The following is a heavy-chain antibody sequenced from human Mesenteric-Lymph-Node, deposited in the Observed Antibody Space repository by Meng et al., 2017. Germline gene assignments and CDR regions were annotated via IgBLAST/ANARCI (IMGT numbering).Heavy chain of an antibody. CDR2: ISISGGST. CDR1: GFTFSNYA. Sequence: GESLKISCAASGFTFSNYAMTWVRQAPGKGLEWVSAISISGGSTYYADSVKGRFTISRDNSKNTLYLQMNSLRAEDTAVYYCAKGYCNGGSCSYFDYWGQGTLVTVSS. CDR3: AKGYCNGGSCSYFDY. D-gene: IGHD2-15*01. V-gene: IGHV3-23*01. J-gene: IGHJ4*02.